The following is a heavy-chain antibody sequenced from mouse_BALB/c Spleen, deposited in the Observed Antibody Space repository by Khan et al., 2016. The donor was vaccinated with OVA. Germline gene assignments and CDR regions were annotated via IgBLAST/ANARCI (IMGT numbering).Heavy chain of an antibody. J-gene: IGHJ3*01. Sequence: VQLKQSGPGLVKPSQSLSLTCTVTGYSITSEYAWNWIRQFPGNKLEWMGYINYSGNTRFNPSLKGRTSITRDTSKNQFFLQLNSVTTGDTATYYCARKDYYDYDPFPYWGQGTLVTVSA. CDR2: INYSGNT. CDR1: GYSITSEYA. D-gene: IGHD2-4*01. CDR3: ARKDYYDYDPFPY. V-gene: IGHV3-2*02.